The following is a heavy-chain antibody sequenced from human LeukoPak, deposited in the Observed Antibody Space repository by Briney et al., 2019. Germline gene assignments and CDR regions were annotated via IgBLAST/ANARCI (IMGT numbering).Heavy chain of an antibody. CDR3: ARAGDSSSWSIFDY. Sequence: SGPALVKPTQTLTLTCTFSGFSLSTSGMCLSWIRQPPGKALEWLARIDWDDDKYYSTSLKTRLTISKDTSKNQVVLTMTNMDPVDTATYYCARAGDSSSWSIFDYWGQGTLVTVSS. D-gene: IGHD6-13*01. V-gene: IGHV2-70*11. CDR2: IDWDDDK. CDR1: GFSLSTSGMC. J-gene: IGHJ4*02.